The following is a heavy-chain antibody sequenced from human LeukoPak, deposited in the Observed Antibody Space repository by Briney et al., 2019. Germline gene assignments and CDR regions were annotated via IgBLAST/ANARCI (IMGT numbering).Heavy chain of an antibody. Sequence: GESLKISCMGSGYSFTSYWIGWVRPMPGKGLEWMGIIDPGDSDTRYSPSSQGQVIISADKSISTAYLQWSSLKASDTAMYYCARGILAAGTSLDYWGQGTLVTVSS. V-gene: IGHV5-51*01. CDR3: ARGILAAGTSLDY. J-gene: IGHJ4*02. D-gene: IGHD6-13*01. CDR2: IDPGDSDT. CDR1: GYSFTSYW.